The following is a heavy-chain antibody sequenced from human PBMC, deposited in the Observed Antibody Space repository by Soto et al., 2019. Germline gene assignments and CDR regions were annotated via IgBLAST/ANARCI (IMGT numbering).Heavy chain of an antibody. Sequence: QVQLEQSGAEVKKPGSSVKVSCKTSGGTFSTSDISWVRQAPGQGLEWMGGIMPIFRTPDSAQKFQGRVTITADESTSTAYMELSGLRSDDTAVYYCASDKDRQQLGGNYYYMLDVWGQGTTVTVSS. D-gene: IGHD3-3*02. CDR1: GGTFSTSD. V-gene: IGHV1-69*13. CDR2: IMPIFRTP. J-gene: IGHJ6*02. CDR3: ASDKDRQQLGGNYYYMLDV.